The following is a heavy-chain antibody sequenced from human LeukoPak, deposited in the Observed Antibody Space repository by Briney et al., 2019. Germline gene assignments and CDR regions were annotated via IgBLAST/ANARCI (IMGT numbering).Heavy chain of an antibody. CDR1: GGSISTDY. D-gene: IGHD2-15*01. CDR3: VRASVESGGAFDI. CDR2: VSFGGGT. Sequence: KPSETLSLTCTVSGGSISTDYWSWIRQPPGKGLDWIGYVSFGGGTNYNPSLKSRVITSAVTSKNQFSLNLTSVTAADTAVYYCVRASVESGGAFDIWGQGTMVTVSS. J-gene: IGHJ3*02. V-gene: IGHV4-59*01.